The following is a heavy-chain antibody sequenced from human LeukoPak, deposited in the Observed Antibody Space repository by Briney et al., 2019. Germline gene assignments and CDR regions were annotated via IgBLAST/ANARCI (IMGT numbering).Heavy chain of an antibody. Sequence: GGSLRLSCAASGFTFSSYGMHWVRQAPGKGLEWVSSISTSGTYIYYADSVKGRFTISRDNAKNSLYLQMNSLRAEDTAVYSCARDFEGSGWTYYFDYWGQGTLVTVSS. J-gene: IGHJ4*02. CDR1: GFTFSSYG. V-gene: IGHV3-21*01. D-gene: IGHD6-19*01. CDR2: ISTSGTYI. CDR3: ARDFEGSGWTYYFDY.